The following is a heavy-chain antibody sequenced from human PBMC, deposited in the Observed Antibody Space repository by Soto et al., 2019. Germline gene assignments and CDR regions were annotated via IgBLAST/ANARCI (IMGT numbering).Heavy chain of an antibody. Sequence: SETLSLTCAVSGYSISSGYYWGWIRQPPGKGLEWIGSIYRSGNTYYNPSLKSRVTISVDTSKNQFSLKLSSVTAVDTAVYSCARAYYYEVAGWFDPWGPGTLVTVSS. J-gene: IGHJ5*02. D-gene: IGHD3-22*01. CDR2: IYRSGNT. CDR1: GYSISSGYY. V-gene: IGHV4-38-2*01. CDR3: ARAYYYEVAGWFDP.